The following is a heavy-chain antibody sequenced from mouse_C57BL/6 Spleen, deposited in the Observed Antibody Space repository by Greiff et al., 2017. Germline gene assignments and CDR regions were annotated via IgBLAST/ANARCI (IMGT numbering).Heavy chain of an antibody. Sequence: VQLQQSGPELVKPGASVKISCKASGYTFTGYYINWVKQRPGQGLEWIGGIFPGSGSTYYNDKFKGKATLTVDKSSSTAYMLLSSLTSEDSAVYFCARSGSSRYYAMDYWGQGTSVTVSS. CDR2: IFPGSGST. CDR3: ARSGSSRYYAMDY. D-gene: IGHD1-1*01. V-gene: IGHV1-75*01. CDR1: GYTFTGYY. J-gene: IGHJ4*01.